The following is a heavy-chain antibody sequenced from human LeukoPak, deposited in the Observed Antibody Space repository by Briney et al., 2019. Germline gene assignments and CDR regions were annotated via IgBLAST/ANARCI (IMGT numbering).Heavy chain of an antibody. Sequence: TGGSLRLSCAASGFTFSSYGMSWVRQAPRKGLEWVSAISGGGDITYYADSVKGRFTISRDNSKNTLYLQMNSLRAEDTAVYYCARGRQYSSGWYYFDYWGQGTLVSVSS. CDR1: GFTFSSYG. CDR3: ARGRQYSSGWYYFDY. J-gene: IGHJ4*02. CDR2: ISGGGDIT. V-gene: IGHV3-23*01. D-gene: IGHD6-19*01.